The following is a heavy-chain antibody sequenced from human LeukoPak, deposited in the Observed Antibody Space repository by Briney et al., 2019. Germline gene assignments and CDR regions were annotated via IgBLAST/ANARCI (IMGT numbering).Heavy chain of an antibody. V-gene: IGHV1-2*02. CDR1: GYTFTSYG. CDR2: INPNSGGT. J-gene: IGHJ3*02. Sequence: ASVKVSCKASGYTFTSYGISWVRQAPGQGLEWMGWINPNSGGTNYAQKFQGRVTMTRDTSISTAYMELSRLRSDDTAVYYCARGDIVLMVYAISAFDIWGQGTMVTVSS. D-gene: IGHD2-8*01. CDR3: ARGDIVLMVYAISAFDI.